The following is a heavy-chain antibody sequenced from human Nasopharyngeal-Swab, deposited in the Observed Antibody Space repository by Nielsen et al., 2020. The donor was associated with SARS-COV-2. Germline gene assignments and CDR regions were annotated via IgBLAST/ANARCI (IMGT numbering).Heavy chain of an antibody. CDR3: ARGGRSRILWFGELLLVY. J-gene: IGHJ4*02. V-gene: IGHV3-7*01. CDR2: IKQDGSEK. Sequence: ETLSLTCAASGFTFSSYWMSWVRQAPGKGLEWVANIKQDGSEKYYVDSVKGRFTISRDNAKNSLYLQMNSLRAEDTAVYYCARGGRSRILWFGELLLVYWGQGTLVTVSS. CDR1: GFTFSSYW. D-gene: IGHD3-10*01.